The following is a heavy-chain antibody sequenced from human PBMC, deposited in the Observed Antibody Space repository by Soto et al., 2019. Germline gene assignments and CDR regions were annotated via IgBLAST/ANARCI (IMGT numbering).Heavy chain of an antibody. J-gene: IGHJ4*02. V-gene: IGHV3-33*01. CDR2: IWSDGNNR. CDR1: GFMFSNHG. CDR3: VRGDNWNDEASDY. Sequence: PGGSLRLCCAASGFMFSNHGMHWVRQAPGKGLEWVAVIWSDGNNRYYSDSVKGRFTISRDNSKNTLYLQMNSLRTEDTAVYYCVRGDNWNDEASDYWGQGT. D-gene: IGHD1-1*01.